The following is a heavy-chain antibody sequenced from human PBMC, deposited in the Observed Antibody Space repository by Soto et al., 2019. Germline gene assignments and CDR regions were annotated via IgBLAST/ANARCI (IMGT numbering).Heavy chain of an antibody. Sequence: QVKLQESGPGLVKASQTLSLTCSVSGGSVNNGGYYWSWIRQHPGKGLEWIGYIYYSGNTYSNPSLESRLSISVDTSQNHFSLTLTSVTAADTAVYYWARYSSSGFDPWGQGTVVTVSS. J-gene: IGHJ5*02. D-gene: IGHD6-19*01. CDR1: GGSVNNGGYY. V-gene: IGHV4-31*03. CDR3: ARYSSSGFDP. CDR2: IYYSGNT.